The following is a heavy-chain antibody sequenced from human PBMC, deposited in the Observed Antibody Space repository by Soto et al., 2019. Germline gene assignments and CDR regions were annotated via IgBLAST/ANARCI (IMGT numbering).Heavy chain of an antibody. J-gene: IGHJ2*01. D-gene: IGHD3-10*01. V-gene: IGHV4-34*01. Sequence: QVQLQQWGAGLLKPSETLSLTCAVYGGSFSGYYWSWIRQPPGKGLEWIGEINHSGSTNYNPSLKGRVTISVDTFKNQFSLKLSSVTAADTAVYYCARRYYGSGRPRSWYFDLWGRGPLVTASS. CDR2: INHSGST. CDR3: ARRYYGSGRPRSWYFDL. CDR1: GGSFSGYY.